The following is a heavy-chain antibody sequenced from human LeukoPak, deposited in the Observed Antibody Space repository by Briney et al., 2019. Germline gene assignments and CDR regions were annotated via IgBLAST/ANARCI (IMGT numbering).Heavy chain of an antibody. CDR2: IRYDGSNK. D-gene: IGHD3-10*01. V-gene: IGHV3-30*02. J-gene: IGHJ6*03. CDR1: GFTFSSYG. Sequence: PGGSLRLSCAASGFTFSSYGMHWVRQAPGKGLEWVAFIRYDGSNKYYADSVKGRFTISRDNSKNTLYLQMNSLRAEDTAVYYCATKTTMVRTRDYYYMDVWGKGTTVTISS. CDR3: ATKTTMVRTRDYYYMDV.